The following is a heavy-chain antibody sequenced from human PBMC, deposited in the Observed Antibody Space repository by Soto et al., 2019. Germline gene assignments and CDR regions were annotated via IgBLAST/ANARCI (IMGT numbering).Heavy chain of an antibody. CDR1: GYTFTSHG. D-gene: IGHD4-17*01. Sequence: ASVKVSCKASGYTFTSHGISWVRQAPGQGLEWMGWISAYKDRTDYAQKVRDRVTMTTDTSTSTTYMELRSLRSDDTAVYFCARADYGGNSYAFDIWGQGTMVTVSS. CDR2: ISAYKDRT. V-gene: IGHV1-18*01. J-gene: IGHJ3*02. CDR3: ARADYGGNSYAFDI.